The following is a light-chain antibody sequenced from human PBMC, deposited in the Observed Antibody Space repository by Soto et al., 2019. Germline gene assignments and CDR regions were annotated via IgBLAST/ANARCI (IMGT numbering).Light chain of an antibody. Sequence: QSVLTQPPSVSGAPGQRVTISCTGSSSNIGAGYDVHWYQQLPGTAPKLLIYGNSNRPSGVPDRSSGSKSGTSASLAITGLQAEDEADYYCQSYDSSLSAHVVFGGGTKVTVL. J-gene: IGLJ2*01. V-gene: IGLV1-40*01. CDR1: SSNIGAGYD. CDR3: QSYDSSLSAHVV. CDR2: GNS.